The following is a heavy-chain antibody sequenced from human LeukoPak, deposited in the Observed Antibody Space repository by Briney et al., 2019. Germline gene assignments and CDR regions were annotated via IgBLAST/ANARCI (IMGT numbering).Heavy chain of an antibody. D-gene: IGHD2-15*01. V-gene: IGHV4-59*08. CDR2: IYYSGST. J-gene: IGHJ4*02. CDR1: GGSISSYY. CDR3: ARQGRGRGYYFDY. Sequence: PSETLSLTCIVSGGSISSYYWSWIRQPPGKGLEWIGYIYYSGSTNYNPPLKSRVTISVDTSKNQFSLKLSSVTAADTAVYYCARQGRGRGYYFDYWGQGTLVTVSS.